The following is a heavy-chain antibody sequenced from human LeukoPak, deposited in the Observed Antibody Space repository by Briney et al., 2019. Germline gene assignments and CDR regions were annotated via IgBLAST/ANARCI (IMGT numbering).Heavy chain of an antibody. CDR2: IYWDDDK. J-gene: IGHJ4*02. CDR1: GFSLSTSAVG. CDR3: AHRFLYGSGSHYFDY. V-gene: IGHV2-5*02. D-gene: IGHD3-10*01. Sequence: SGPTLVNPTQTLTLTCTFSGFSLSTSAVGVGWIRQPPGKALEWLALIYWDDDKRYSPSLKSRLTITKDTSKNQVVLTMTNMDPVDTATYYCAHRFLYGSGSHYFDYWGQGTLVTVSS.